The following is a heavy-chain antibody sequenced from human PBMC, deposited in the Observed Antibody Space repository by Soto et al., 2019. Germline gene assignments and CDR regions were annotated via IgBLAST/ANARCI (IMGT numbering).Heavy chain of an antibody. D-gene: IGHD6-13*01. J-gene: IGHJ4*02. V-gene: IGHV1-18*01. CDR3: ATGSSWQAFSDY. CDR2: ISTYNGQT. Sequence: ASVKVSCKTSGYTFTNYGITWVRQAPGQGLEWMGWISTYNGQTKYAQHLQGRVTMATDTSTSTAFVELMSLRSDDTAVYYCATGSSWQAFSDYWGQGTLVTVSS. CDR1: GYTFTNYG.